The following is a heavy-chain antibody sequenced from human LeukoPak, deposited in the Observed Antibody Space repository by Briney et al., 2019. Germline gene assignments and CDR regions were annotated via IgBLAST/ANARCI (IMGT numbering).Heavy chain of an antibody. Sequence: ASVKVSCKASGYTFTNYYIHWVRQAPGQGLECMGIINPSGGSTSYAQKFQGRVTMTRDMSTSTVYMELSSLRSEDTAVYYCAILFVYATPVPFDYWGQGTLVTVSS. J-gene: IGHJ4*02. V-gene: IGHV1-46*01. CDR2: INPSGGST. D-gene: IGHD2/OR15-2a*01. CDR1: GYTFTNYY. CDR3: AILFVYATPVPFDY.